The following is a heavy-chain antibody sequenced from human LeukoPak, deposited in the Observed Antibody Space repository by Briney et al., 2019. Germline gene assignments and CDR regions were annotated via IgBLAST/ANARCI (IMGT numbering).Heavy chain of an antibody. V-gene: IGHV3-21*01. CDR3: ARELDRTFDY. Sequence: GGSLRLSCAASGFTFSSYSMNRVRQAPGKGLEWASSISSSSSYIYYADSVKGRFTISRDNAKNTLYLQMNSLRAEDTAVYYCARELDRTFDYWGQGTLVTVSS. J-gene: IGHJ4*02. D-gene: IGHD2-2*03. CDR1: GFTFSSYS. CDR2: ISSSSSYI.